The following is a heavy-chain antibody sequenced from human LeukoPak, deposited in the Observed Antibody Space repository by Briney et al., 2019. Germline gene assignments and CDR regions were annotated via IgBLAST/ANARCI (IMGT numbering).Heavy chain of an antibody. CDR1: GYTFTGYY. D-gene: IGHD5-18*01. CDR3: ASSNNKKRWLQPHAFDI. Sequence: ASVKVSCKAPGYTFTGYYMHWVRQAPGQGLEWMGWINPNSGGTNYAQKFQGRVTMTRDTSISTAYMELSRLRSDDTAVYYCASSNNKKRWLQPHAFDIWGQGTMVTVSS. J-gene: IGHJ3*02. V-gene: IGHV1-2*02. CDR2: INPNSGGT.